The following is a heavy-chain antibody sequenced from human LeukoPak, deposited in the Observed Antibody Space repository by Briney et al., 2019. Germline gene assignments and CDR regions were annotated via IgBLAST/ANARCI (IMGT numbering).Heavy chain of an antibody. CDR3: ARDKSIGGYSGYGGYYYYGMDV. J-gene: IGHJ6*02. CDR1: GFTFSSYG. Sequence: GGSLRLSCAASGFTFSSYGMHWVRQAPGKGLEWVAVISYDGSNKYYADSVKGRFTISRDNSKNTLYLQMNSLRAEDTAVYYCARDKSIGGYSGYGGYYYYGMDVWGQGTTVTVSS. CDR2: ISYDGSNK. D-gene: IGHD5-12*01. V-gene: IGHV3-30*19.